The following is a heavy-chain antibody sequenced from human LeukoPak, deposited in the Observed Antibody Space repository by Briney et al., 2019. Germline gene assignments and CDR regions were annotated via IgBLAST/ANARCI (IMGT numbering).Heavy chain of an antibody. CDR1: GYTFTSYD. Sequence: ASVKVSCKASGYTFTSYDINWVRQATGQGLEWMGWMNPNSGNTGYAQKFQGRVTMTRNTSTSTVYMELSSLRSEDTAVYYCARDRLPHYYDSSGYSLDYWGQGTLVTVSS. J-gene: IGHJ4*02. V-gene: IGHV1-8*01. CDR2: MNPNSGNT. CDR3: ARDRLPHYYDSSGYSLDY. D-gene: IGHD3-22*01.